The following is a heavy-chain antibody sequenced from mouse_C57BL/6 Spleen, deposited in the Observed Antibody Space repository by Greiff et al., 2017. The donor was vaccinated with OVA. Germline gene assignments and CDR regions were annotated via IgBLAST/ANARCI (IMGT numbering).Heavy chain of an antibody. J-gene: IGHJ4*01. CDR1: GYSITSGYY. Sequence: DVQLQESGPGLVKPSQSLSLTCSVTGYSITSGYYWNWIRQFPGNKLEWMGYISYDGSNNYNPSLKNRISITRDTSKNQFFLKLNSVTTEDTATYYCASRDGYYLDYWGQGTSVTVSS. V-gene: IGHV3-6*01. CDR3: ASRDGYYLDY. CDR2: ISYDGSN. D-gene: IGHD2-3*01.